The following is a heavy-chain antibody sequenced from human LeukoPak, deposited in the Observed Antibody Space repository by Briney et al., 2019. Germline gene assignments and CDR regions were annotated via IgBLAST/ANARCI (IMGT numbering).Heavy chain of an antibody. CDR3: AKEWTTVTTKEGSAFDI. V-gene: IGHV3-30*02. Sequence: GGSLRLSCAASGFTFSSYGTHWVRQAPGKGLEWVAFIRYDGSNKYYADSVKGRFTISRDNSKNTLYLQMNSLRAEDTAVYYCAKEWTTVTTKEGSAFDIWGQGTMVTVSS. CDR2: IRYDGSNK. CDR1: GFTFSSYG. J-gene: IGHJ3*02. D-gene: IGHD4-17*01.